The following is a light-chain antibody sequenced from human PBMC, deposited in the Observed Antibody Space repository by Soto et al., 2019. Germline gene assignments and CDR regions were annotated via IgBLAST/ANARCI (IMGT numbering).Light chain of an antibody. CDR3: QHYVSSPIT. V-gene: IGKV3-20*01. J-gene: IGKJ5*01. Sequence: EIVLTQAPGSLSLSPGERATLSCRASEFITSSYLAWYQQKPGQAPRLLIYGASSRATGIPDRFSGSGSGTDFTLTISRLEPEDFAVYYCQHYVSSPITFGQRTLLEI. CDR2: GAS. CDR1: EFITSSY.